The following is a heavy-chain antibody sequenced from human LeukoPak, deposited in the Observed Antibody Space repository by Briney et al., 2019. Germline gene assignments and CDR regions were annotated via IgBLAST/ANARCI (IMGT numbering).Heavy chain of an antibody. V-gene: IGHV3-9*01. D-gene: IGHD3-22*01. CDR2: ISWNSGSI. CDR3: AKTRSGYNFDY. Sequence: GRSLRLSCAASGFTFDDYAMHWVRHAPGKGLEWVSGISWNSGSIGYADSVKGRFTISRDNAKNSLYLQMNSLRAGDTALYYCAKTRSGYNFDYWGQGTLVTVSS. CDR1: GFTFDDYA. J-gene: IGHJ4*02.